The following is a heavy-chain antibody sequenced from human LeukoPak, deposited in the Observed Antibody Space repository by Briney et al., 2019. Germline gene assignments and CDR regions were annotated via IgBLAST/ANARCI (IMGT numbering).Heavy chain of an antibody. V-gene: IGHV3-74*01. Sequence: GGSLRLSCAASGFTFSSYSMNWVRQAPGKGLVWVSRINSDGSSTSYADSVKGRFTISRDNAKNTLYLQMNSLRAEDTAVYYCARGTWALGYCSSTSCSQYFDYWGQGTLVTVSS. CDR1: GFTFSSYS. CDR3: ARGTWALGYCSSTSCSQYFDY. J-gene: IGHJ4*02. CDR2: INSDGSST. D-gene: IGHD2-2*01.